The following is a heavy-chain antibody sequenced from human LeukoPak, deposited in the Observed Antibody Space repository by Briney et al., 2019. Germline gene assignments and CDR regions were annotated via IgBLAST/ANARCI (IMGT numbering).Heavy chain of an antibody. J-gene: IGHJ5*02. CDR1: GYTFTSYG. V-gene: IGHV1-18*01. D-gene: IGHD2-2*02. Sequence: ASVKVSCKASGYTFTSYGISWVRQAPGQGLEWMGWISAYNGNTNYAQKFQGRVTMTRDTSISTAYMELSRLRLDDTAVYYCTRDVCTGSSCYIRFDPWGQGTLVTVSS. CDR3: TRDVCTGSSCYIRFDP. CDR2: ISAYNGNT.